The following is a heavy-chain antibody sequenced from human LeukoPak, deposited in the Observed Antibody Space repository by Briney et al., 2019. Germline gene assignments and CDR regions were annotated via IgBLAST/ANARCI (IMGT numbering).Heavy chain of an antibody. J-gene: IGHJ3*02. CDR3: ARGAPYYYDSSGYYDDAFDI. V-gene: IGHV3-30-3*01. D-gene: IGHD3-22*01. CDR1: GFTFSSYA. CDR2: ISYDGSNK. Sequence: GRSLRLSCAASGFTFSSYAMHWVRQAPGKGLEWVAVISYDGSNKYYADSVKGRFTISRDNSKNTLYLQMNSLRAEDTAVYYCARGAPYYYDSSGYYDDAFDIWGQGTMVTVSS.